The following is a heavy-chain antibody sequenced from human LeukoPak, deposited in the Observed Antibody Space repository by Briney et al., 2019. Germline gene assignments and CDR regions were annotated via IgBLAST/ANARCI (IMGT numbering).Heavy chain of an antibody. CDR3: ARGYCSGGSCYYYGMDV. J-gene: IGHJ6*02. Sequence: SETLSLTCTVSGGSISSYYWSWIRQPPGKGLEWIGYIYYSGSTNYNPSLKSRVTISVDTSKNQFSLKLSSVTAADTAVYYCARGYCSGGSCYYYGMDVWGQGTTITVSS. D-gene: IGHD2-15*01. CDR1: GGSISSYY. V-gene: IGHV4-59*01. CDR2: IYYSGST.